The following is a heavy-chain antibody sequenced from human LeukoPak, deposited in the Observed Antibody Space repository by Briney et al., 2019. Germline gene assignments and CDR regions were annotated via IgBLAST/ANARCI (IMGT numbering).Heavy chain of an antibody. V-gene: IGHV4-59*01. J-gene: IGHJ5*02. CDR1: GGSISSYY. CDR3: ARGGSYYGWFDP. Sequence: SETLSLTCTVSGGSISSYYWSWIRRPPGKGLEWIGYIYYSGSTNYNPSLKSRVTISVDTSKNQFSLKLSSVTAADTAVYYCARGGSYYGWFDPWGQGTLVTVSS. D-gene: IGHD1-26*01. CDR2: IYYSGST.